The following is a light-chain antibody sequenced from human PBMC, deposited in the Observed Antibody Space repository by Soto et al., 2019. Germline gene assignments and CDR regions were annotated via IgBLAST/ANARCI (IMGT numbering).Light chain of an antibody. J-gene: IGKJ2*01. CDR1: HSTSNW. V-gene: IGKV1-5*01. CDR3: QQYKAYPYT. CDR2: HAS. Sequence: DIQMTQSHSTLPAAVGDKVAITFRASHSTSNWLAWYQQKPGTAPKLLIYHASTLESGVPSRFSGSGSGTEFTLTISGLQPDYFATYYCQQYKAYPYTFAQGTKVDIK.